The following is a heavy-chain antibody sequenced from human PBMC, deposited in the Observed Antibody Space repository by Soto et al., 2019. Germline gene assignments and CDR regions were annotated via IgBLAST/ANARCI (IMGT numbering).Heavy chain of an antibody. Sequence: GGSLRLSCAASGFTFSYYAMHWVRQAPGKGLEYVSVIGADGSSTYYANSVKGRFTISRDNSKNTLYLQMGSLRAEDMAVYYCAREPPTCGSLFGDYWGQGTLVTVSS. V-gene: IGHV3-64*01. J-gene: IGHJ4*02. D-gene: IGHD3-10*02. CDR2: IGADGSST. CDR3: AREPPTCGSLFGDY. CDR1: GFTFSYYA.